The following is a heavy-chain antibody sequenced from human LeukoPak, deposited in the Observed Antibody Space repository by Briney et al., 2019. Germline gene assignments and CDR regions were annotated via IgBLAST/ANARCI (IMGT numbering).Heavy chain of an antibody. CDR3: ASIRGVGGVIDLWNYFDY. D-gene: IGHD3-16*02. CDR2: IIPILNTE. J-gene: IGHJ4*02. Sequence: GSSVKVSCKTSGGTFSSFALSWVRLAPGQGLEWMGRIIPILNTEEYAQRFQGRVTITADTSTSTVYMELSSLKSEDTAVYYCASIRGVGGVIDLWNYFDYWGQGTLVTVSS. CDR1: GGTFSSFA. V-gene: IGHV1-69*04.